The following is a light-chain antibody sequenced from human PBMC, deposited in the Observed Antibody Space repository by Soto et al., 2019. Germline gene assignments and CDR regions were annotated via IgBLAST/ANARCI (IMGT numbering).Light chain of an antibody. CDR3: QQYDHLTST. CDR2: DXS. Sequence: DVHMTQSLSSLPDSLGDPITISXQATWDICGYLNWYQQQRGXAPNXXXYDXSKLATGGPSRLSGSGSATDFTFTISSMQPEDFAKYHCQQYDHLTSTFGQGTRLDI. V-gene: IGKV1-33*01. CDR1: WDICGY. J-gene: IGKJ5*01.